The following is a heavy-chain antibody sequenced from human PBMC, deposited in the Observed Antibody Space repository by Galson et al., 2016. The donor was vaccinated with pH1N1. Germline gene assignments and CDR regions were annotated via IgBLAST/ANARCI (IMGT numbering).Heavy chain of an antibody. D-gene: IGHD4-17*01. J-gene: IGHJ5*02. V-gene: IGHV2-5*01. Sequence: PALVKPTQTLTLTCTFSGFSLSTSGVGVGWIRQPPGKALEWLALIYWNDDKRYRPSLKSRLTITKDTSKNQVVLTMTNMDPVDTATYYCARSLYGDYVGWFDPWGQGTLVTVSS. CDR1: GFSLSTSGVG. CDR2: IYWNDDK. CDR3: ARSLYGDYVGWFDP.